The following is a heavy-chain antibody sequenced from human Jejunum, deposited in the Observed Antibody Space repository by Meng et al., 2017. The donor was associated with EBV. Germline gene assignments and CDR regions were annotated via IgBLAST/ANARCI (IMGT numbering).Heavy chain of an antibody. V-gene: IGHV4-34*02. CDR2: VHFSGIT. CDR3: ARRTGDYVVGY. CDR1: GGSFSGYY. J-gene: IGHJ4*02. Sequence: QVQLQQWGAGLLRPTETLSLTCAVYGGSFSGYYWSWVRQPPGRGLEYIGEVHFSGITNYTPSLKSRVTMSVDASKNQFSLRLTSVTAADMAVYYCARRTGDYVVGYWGQGTLVTVSS. D-gene: IGHD2-8*02.